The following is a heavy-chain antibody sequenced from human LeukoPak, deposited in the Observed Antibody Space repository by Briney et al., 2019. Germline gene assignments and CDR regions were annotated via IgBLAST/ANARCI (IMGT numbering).Heavy chain of an antibody. CDR2: IYHNGTT. J-gene: IGHJ4*02. Sequence: SETLSLTCSVYGASMRNSYYWGWIRQSPGKGLEWIGSIYHNGTTYYYPPLKSRVTISVDTSKNQFSLKLSSVTAADTAVYYCARGHTAMVFGYWGQGTLVTVSS. V-gene: IGHV4-38-2*02. CDR1: GASMRNSYY. CDR3: ARGHTAMVFGY. D-gene: IGHD5-18*01.